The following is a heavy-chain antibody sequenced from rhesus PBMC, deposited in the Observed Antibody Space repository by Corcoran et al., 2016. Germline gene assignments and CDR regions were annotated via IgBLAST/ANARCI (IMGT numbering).Heavy chain of an antibody. D-gene: IGHD1-1*01. Sequence: QVQLQESGPGLVKPLETLSLTCVVSGGSISSNNWSWIRQPPGKGLEWIGYIYGSGSNTNYNPSLKSRVTLSVDTSKNQFSLKLTSVTAADTAVYYCAKGAGLYDVWGAGVLVTVSS. CDR1: GGSISSNN. CDR3: AKGAGLYDV. J-gene: IGHJ5-1*01. V-gene: IGHV4S11*01. CDR2: IYGSGSNT.